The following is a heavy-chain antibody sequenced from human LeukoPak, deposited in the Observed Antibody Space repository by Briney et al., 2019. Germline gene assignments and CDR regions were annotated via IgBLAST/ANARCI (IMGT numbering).Heavy chain of an antibody. CDR1: GFTFSSYA. D-gene: IGHD6-19*01. J-gene: IGHJ4*02. CDR2: ISGSGGST. Sequence: GGSLRLSCAASGFTFSSYAMSWVRQAPGKGLEWVSAISGSGGSTYYADSVKGRFTISRDNSKNTLYLQMNSLRAEDTAIYFCARRGDSGWNFDNWGQGVLVTVSS. V-gene: IGHV3-23*01. CDR3: ARRGDSGWNFDN.